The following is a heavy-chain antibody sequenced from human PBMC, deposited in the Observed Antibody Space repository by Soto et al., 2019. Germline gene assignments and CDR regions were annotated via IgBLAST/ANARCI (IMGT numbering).Heavy chain of an antibody. CDR1: GFTFSSYG. CDR2: IWYDGGNK. J-gene: IGHJ4*02. CDR3: ARSEGRIAVAGTAPDFDY. D-gene: IGHD6-19*01. Sequence: PGGSLRLSCGASGFTFSSYGMHWVRQAPGKGLEWVAVIWYDGGNKYYADSVKGRFTISRDNSKNTLYLQMNSLRAEDTAVYYCARSEGRIAVAGTAPDFDYWGQGTLVTVSS. V-gene: IGHV3-33*01.